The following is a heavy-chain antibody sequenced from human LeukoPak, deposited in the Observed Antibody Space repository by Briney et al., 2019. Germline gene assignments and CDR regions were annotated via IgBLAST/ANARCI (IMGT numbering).Heavy chain of an antibody. D-gene: IGHD5-18*01. J-gene: IGHJ3*02. CDR3: AKQYSYNLHPTDAFDI. V-gene: IGHV1-8*03. CDR2: MNPNSGNT. CDR1: GYTFTSYD. Sequence: ASVKVSCKASGYTFTSYDINWVRQATGRGLEWMGWMNPNSGNTGYAQKFQGRVTITRNTSISTAYMELSSLRSEDTAVYYCAKQYSYNLHPTDAFDIWGQGTMVTVSS.